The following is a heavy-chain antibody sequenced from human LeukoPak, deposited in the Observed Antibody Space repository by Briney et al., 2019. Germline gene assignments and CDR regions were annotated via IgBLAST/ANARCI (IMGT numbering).Heavy chain of an antibody. CDR1: GFTFSSYA. D-gene: IGHD3-10*01. CDR2: ISSNGGST. CDR3: VKASRGYYGSGSLADV. J-gene: IGHJ6*04. Sequence: GGSLRLSCSASGFTFSSYAMHWVRQAPGKGLEYVSAISSNGGSTYYADSVKGRFTISRDNSKNTLYLQTSSLRAEDTAVYYCVKASRGYYGSGSLADVWGKGTTVTVSS. V-gene: IGHV3-64D*06.